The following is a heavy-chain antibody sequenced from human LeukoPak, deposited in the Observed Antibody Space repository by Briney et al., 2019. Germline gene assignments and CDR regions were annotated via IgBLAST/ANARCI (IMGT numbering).Heavy chain of an antibody. J-gene: IGHJ5*02. V-gene: IGHV1-69*06. Sequence: ASVKVSCKASGYTFTSYGISWVRQAPGQGLEWMGGIIPIFGTANYAQKFQGRVTITADKSTSTAYMELSSLRSEDTAVYYCAGGMPRVITTPGWFDPWGQGTLVTVSS. CDR3: AGGMPRVITTPGWFDP. CDR2: IIPIFGTA. D-gene: IGHD3-22*01. CDR1: GYTFTSYG.